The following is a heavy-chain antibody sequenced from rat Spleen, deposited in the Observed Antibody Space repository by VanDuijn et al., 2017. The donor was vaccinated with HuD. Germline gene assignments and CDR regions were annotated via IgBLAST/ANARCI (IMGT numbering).Heavy chain of an antibody. J-gene: IGHJ4*01. D-gene: IGHD1-12*02. Sequence: EVQLVESDGGLVQPGRSLKLSCAASGFTFSAYYMAWVRQAPTKGLVWVAPISYDGSSTYYRDSVKGRFTISRDNAKSTLYLQMDSLRSEETATYYGARQGSYYYPYYVMDAWGQGASVTVSS. CDR2: ISYDGSST. CDR1: GFTFSAYY. CDR3: ARQGSYYYPYYVMDA. V-gene: IGHV5-29*01.